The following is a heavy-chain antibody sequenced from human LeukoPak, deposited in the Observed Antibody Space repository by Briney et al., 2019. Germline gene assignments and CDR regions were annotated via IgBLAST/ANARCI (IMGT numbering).Heavy chain of an antibody. D-gene: IGHD5-24*01. CDR1: GFTFSSYA. J-gene: IGHJ6*03. V-gene: IGHV3-30*04. Sequence: QAGGSLRLSCAASGFTFSSYAMHWVRQAPGKGLEWVAVISYDGSNKYYADSVKGRFTISRDNSKNTLYLQMNSLRAEDTAVYYCAKDGGDGYNYANYYYYMDVWGKGTTVTVSS. CDR3: AKDGGDGYNYANYYYYMDV. CDR2: ISYDGSNK.